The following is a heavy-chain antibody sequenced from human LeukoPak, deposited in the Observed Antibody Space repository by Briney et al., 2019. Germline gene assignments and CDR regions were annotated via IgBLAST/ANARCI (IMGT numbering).Heavy chain of an antibody. CDR3: ARLDIAARAIDY. CDR2: IYHSGST. D-gene: IGHD6-6*01. CDR1: GYSISSGYY. J-gene: IGHJ4*02. Sequence: PSETLSLTCAVSGYSISSGYYWGCIRQPPGKGLEWIGSIYHSGSTYYNPSLKSRVTISVDTSKNQFSLKLRSVTAADTAVYYCARLDIAARAIDYLGQGTLVTVSS. V-gene: IGHV4-38-2*01.